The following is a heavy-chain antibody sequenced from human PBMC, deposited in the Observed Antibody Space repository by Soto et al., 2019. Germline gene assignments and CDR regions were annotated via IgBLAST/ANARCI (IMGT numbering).Heavy chain of an antibody. CDR1: GYTFTSYG. J-gene: IGHJ6*03. D-gene: IGHD2-2*01. V-gene: IGHV1-18*01. CDR3: ARTIVVVPAAMVGYYYYYYMDV. CDR2: ISAYNGNT. Sequence: GASVKVSCKASGYTFTSYGISWVRQAPGQGLEWMGWISAYNGNTNYAQKLQGRVTMTTDTSTSTAYMELRSLRSDDTAVYYCARTIVVVPAAMVGYYYYYYMDVWGKGTTVTVSS.